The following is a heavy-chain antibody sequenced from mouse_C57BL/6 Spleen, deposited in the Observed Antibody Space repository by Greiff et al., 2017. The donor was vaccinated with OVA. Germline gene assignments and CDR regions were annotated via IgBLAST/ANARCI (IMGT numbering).Heavy chain of an antibody. V-gene: IGHV5-17*01. CDR2: ISSGSSTI. D-gene: IGHD2-3*01. J-gene: IGHJ2*01. CDR3: ARGDGYYGDY. CDR1: GFTFSDYG. Sequence: EVQLQESGGGLVKPGGSLKLSCAASGFTFSDYGMHWVRQAPEKGLEWVAYISSGSSTIYYADTVKGRFTISRDNAKNTLFLQMTSLRSEDTAMYYCARGDGYYGDYWGQGTTLTVSS.